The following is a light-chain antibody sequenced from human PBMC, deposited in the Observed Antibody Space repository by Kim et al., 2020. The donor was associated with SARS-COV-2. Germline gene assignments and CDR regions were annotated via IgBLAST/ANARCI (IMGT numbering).Light chain of an antibody. J-gene: IGKJ2*03. V-gene: IGKV1-39*01. CDR3: QQSYSTPYS. CDR1: QSMSSY. Sequence: SASGGDRVTITCRASQSMSSYLNWYQQKPGKAPKLLIYAASSLQSGVPSRFSGSGSGTDFTLTISSLQPEDFATYYCQQSYSTPYSFGQGTKLEI. CDR2: AAS.